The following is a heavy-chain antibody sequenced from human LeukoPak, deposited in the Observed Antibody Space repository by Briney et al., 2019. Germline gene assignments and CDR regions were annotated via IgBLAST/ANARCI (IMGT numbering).Heavy chain of an antibody. V-gene: IGHV3-23*01. J-gene: IGHJ4*02. CDR2: ISRRDDYT. D-gene: IGHD3-10*01. CDR1: GFAFSSYA. CDR3: ANDYRSGSFHDF. Sequence: PGGSLRLSCAASGFAFSSYAMSWVRQPPGKGLEWVSVISRRDDYTSYADSVKGRSTISRDNSNNTLYLQMNTPRAEDTAVYYCANDYRSGSFHDFWGQGTLVTVSS.